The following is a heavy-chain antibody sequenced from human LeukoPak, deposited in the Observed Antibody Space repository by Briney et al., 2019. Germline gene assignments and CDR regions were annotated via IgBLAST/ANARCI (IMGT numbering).Heavy chain of an antibody. V-gene: IGHV3-15*01. CDR1: GFTFSNAW. CDR2: IKSNTDGGTT. D-gene: IGHD1-26*01. CDR3: TIDYHPDIVGGTPGRLGMFDY. J-gene: IGHJ4*02. Sequence: PGGSLRLSCAASGFTFSNAWMSWVRQAPGKGLEWVGRIKSNTDGGTTEYPAPVKGRFTISRDDSKSTLYLQMSSLKTEDTAMYYCTIDYHPDIVGGTPGRLGMFDYWGQGTLVTVSS.